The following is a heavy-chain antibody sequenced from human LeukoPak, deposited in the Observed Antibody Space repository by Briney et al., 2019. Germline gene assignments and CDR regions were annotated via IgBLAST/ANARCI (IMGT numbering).Heavy chain of an antibody. CDR1: GFTFSSHW. V-gene: IGHV3-48*02. CDR2: ISSSGSTI. J-gene: IGHJ4*02. CDR3: ARDKYFRRGMVRGDY. D-gene: IGHD3-10*01. Sequence: GGSLRLSCAASGFTFSSHWMHWVRQAPGKGLEWVSYISSSGSTIYYADSVKGRFTISRDNAKNSLYLQMNSLRDEDTAVYYCARDKYFRRGMVRGDYWGQGTLVTVSS.